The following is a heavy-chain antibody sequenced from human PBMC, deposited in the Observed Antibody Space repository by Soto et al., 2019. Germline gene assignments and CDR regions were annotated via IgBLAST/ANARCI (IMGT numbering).Heavy chain of an antibody. CDR2: VFYSGTI. D-gene: IGHD1-26*01. CDR3: AATDKDGYFDV. V-gene: IGHV4-59*11. J-gene: IGHJ2*01. Sequence: QVQLQESGPGLVKPSETLSLNCTVSGASISGHYWSWIRQPPGKGLEWIGYVFYSGTIIYNPSLKSRVTISLDTSRSEVSLRLTSITAAYTAVYYCAATDKDGYFDVWGRGALVTVSS. CDR1: GASISGHY.